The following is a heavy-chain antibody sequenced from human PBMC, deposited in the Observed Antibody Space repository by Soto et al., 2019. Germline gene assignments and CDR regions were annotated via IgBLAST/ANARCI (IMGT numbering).Heavy chain of an antibody. Sequence: EVQLVESGGGLVQPGGSLRLSCAASGINFSGYDMHWVRHVTGKGLEWVSGIGTAGDRYYPDSVKGRFTIFRDNARNSLYLQLNSLRAGDSAVYFCAGGTNTFHIWGQGTTVTVS. CDR2: IGTAGDR. CDR3: AGGTNTFHI. J-gene: IGHJ3*02. D-gene: IGHD2-8*01. V-gene: IGHV3-13*01. CDR1: GINFSGYD.